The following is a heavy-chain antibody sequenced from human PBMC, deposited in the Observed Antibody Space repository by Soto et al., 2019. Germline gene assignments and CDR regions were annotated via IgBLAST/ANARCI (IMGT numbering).Heavy chain of an antibody. CDR3: ARSPFSGGRYFDY. CDR1: GFTFSSYA. CDR2: ISGSGGST. Sequence: GGSLRLSCAASGFTFSSYAMSWVRQAPGKGLEWVSAISGSGGSTYYADSVKGRFTISRDNSKNTLYLQMNSLRAEDTAVYYCARSPFSGGRYFDYWGQGTLVTVSS. D-gene: IGHD3-9*01. V-gene: IGHV3-23*01. J-gene: IGHJ4*02.